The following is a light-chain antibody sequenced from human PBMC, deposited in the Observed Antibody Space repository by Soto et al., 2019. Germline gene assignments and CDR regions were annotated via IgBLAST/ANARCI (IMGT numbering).Light chain of an antibody. V-gene: IGLV4-69*01. Sequence: QLVLTQSPSASASLGASVKLTCTLSSGHSNYAIAWHQQQPEKGPRYLMVLNTDGSHSKGDGIPDRFSGSSSGAERYLTISSLQSEDEADYYCQTWGTGNWVFGGGTKVTVL. CDR1: SGHSNYA. CDR3: QTWGTGNWV. J-gene: IGLJ3*02. CDR2: LNTDGSH.